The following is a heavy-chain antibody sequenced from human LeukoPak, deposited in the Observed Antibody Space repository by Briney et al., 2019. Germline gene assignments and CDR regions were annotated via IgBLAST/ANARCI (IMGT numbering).Heavy chain of an antibody. Sequence: SETLSLTCTVSGGSISSSSYYWGWIRQTPGKGLEWIGEINHGGGTNYNPSLKSRATISVDTSKKQFSLNLTSVTAADTAVYYCARGEDGTGDYRPTYFDSWGQGTLVTVSS. V-gene: IGHV4-39*07. D-gene: IGHD4-17*01. J-gene: IGHJ4*02. CDR3: ARGEDGTGDYRPTYFDS. CDR2: INHGGGT. CDR1: GGSISSSSYY.